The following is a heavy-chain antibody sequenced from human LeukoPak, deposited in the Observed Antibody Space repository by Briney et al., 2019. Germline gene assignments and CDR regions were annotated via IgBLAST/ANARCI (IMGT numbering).Heavy chain of an antibody. D-gene: IGHD3-3*01. J-gene: IGHJ4*02. CDR3: ASLRFLGWLDY. CDR2: INSDGSST. Sequence: GGSLRLSCAASGFTFSSYSMNWVRQAPGKGLVWVSRINSDGSSTSYADSVKGRFTISRDNAKNTLYLQMNSLRAEDTAVYYCASLRFLGWLDYWGQGTLVTVSS. V-gene: IGHV3-74*01. CDR1: GFTFSSYS.